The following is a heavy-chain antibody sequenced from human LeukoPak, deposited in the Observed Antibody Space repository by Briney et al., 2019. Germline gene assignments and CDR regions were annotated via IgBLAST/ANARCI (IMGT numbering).Heavy chain of an antibody. CDR1: GYTFTSYD. Sequence: GASVKVSCKASGYTFTSYDINWVRQATGQGLEWMGWMNPNSGNTGYAQKFQGRVTITRNTSISTAYMELSSLRSEDTAAYYCALIPSFQVVPADYWGQGTLVTVSS. CDR3: ALIPSFQVVPADY. V-gene: IGHV1-8*03. D-gene: IGHD2-2*01. J-gene: IGHJ4*02. CDR2: MNPNSGNT.